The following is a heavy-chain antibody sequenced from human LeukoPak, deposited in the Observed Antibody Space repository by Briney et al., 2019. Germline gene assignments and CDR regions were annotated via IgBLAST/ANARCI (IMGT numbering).Heavy chain of an antibody. CDR2: IGTAGDT. Sequence: GGSLRLSCAASGFTFTNHDMHWVRQPTGKGLEWVSSIGTAGDTNYPGSVKGRFTVSRDNAKNSLYLQMNSLRAEDTAVYYCARDSSGSKDAFDIWGQGTMVTVSS. J-gene: IGHJ3*02. V-gene: IGHV3-13*04. CDR3: ARDSSGSKDAFDI. D-gene: IGHD3-22*01. CDR1: GFTFTNHD.